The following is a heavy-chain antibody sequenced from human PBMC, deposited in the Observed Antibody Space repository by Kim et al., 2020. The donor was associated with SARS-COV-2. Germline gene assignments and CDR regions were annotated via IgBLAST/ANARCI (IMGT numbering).Heavy chain of an antibody. J-gene: IGHJ4*02. V-gene: IGHV3-23*01. CDR3: VKSRAGYKYGKFDY. CDR1: GFTFSSYA. D-gene: IGHD5-12*01. Sequence: GGSLRLSCAGTGFTFSSYASSWVRQAPGKGLEWVSGITNNGGNTYYADSVQGRFTISRDNSKNTVYLQMNSLRDEDTAVYYCVKSRAGYKYGKFDYWGQGTLVTVSS. CDR2: ITNNGGNT.